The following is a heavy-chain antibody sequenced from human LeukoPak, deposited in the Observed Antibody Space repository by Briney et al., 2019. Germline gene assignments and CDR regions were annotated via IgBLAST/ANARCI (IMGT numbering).Heavy chain of an antibody. J-gene: IGHJ4*02. Sequence: SETLSFTCTVSGGSISAYYWSWIRQPPGKGLEWIGYIHYSGTTNYYPSLKSRVTIALDTSKNQFSLKLNSVTAADTAVYYCARRSSSGWTFDYWGQGTLVTVSS. V-gene: IGHV4-59*01. CDR2: IHYSGTT. CDR1: GGSISAYY. D-gene: IGHD6-19*01. CDR3: ARRSSSGWTFDY.